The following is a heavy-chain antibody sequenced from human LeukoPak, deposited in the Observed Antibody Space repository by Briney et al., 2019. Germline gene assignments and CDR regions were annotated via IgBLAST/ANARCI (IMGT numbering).Heavy chain of an antibody. J-gene: IGHJ4*02. CDR3: VLLLFGEPH. V-gene: IGHV3-21*06. CDR2: ITSTSSYI. Sequence: GGSLRLSCAASGFTFSSYNMDWVRQAPGKGLEWVSSITSTSSYIYYAGSVRGRFTISRDNARNSLYLQMSSLRAEDTAVYYCVLLLFGEPHWSQGTLVTVSS. CDR1: GFTFSSYN. D-gene: IGHD3-10*02.